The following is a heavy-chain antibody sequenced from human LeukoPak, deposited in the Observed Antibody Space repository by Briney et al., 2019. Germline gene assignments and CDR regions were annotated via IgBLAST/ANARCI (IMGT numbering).Heavy chain of an antibody. V-gene: IGHV4-34*01. CDR2: INHSGGT. CDR3: ARTDDYGGSVDDY. D-gene: IGHD4-23*01. CDR1: GGSFSGYY. Sequence: SETLSLTCAVYGGSFSGYYWSWIRQPPGKGLEWIGEINHSGGTNYNPSLKSRVTISVDTSKNQFSLKLSSVTAADTAVYYCARTDDYGGSVDDYWGQGTLVTVSS. J-gene: IGHJ4*02.